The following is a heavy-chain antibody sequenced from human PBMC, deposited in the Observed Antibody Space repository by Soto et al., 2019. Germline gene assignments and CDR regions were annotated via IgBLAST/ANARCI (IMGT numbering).Heavy chain of an antibody. V-gene: IGHV3-30-3*01. CDR1: GFTFSSYA. J-gene: IGHJ6*02. CDR2: ISYDGSNK. D-gene: IGHD6-6*01. Sequence: GGSLRLSCAASGFTFSSYAMHWVRQAPGKGLEWVAVISYDGSNKYYADSVKGRFTISRENSKNTLYLQMKSLRAEDTAVYYCAREGFGIAARPGYYYYYGMDVWGQGTTVTVSS. CDR3: AREGFGIAARPGYYYYYGMDV.